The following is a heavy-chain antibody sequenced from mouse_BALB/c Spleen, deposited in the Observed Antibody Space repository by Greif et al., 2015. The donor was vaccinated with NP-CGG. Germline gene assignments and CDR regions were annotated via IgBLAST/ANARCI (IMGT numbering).Heavy chain of an antibody. CDR2: INPSTGYT. CDR1: GYTFTSYW. CDR3: ARGGWPFAY. J-gene: IGHJ3*01. Sequence: VKLVESGAELAKPGASVKMSCKASGYTFTSYWMHWVKQRPGQGLEWIGYINPSTGYTEYNQKFKDKATLTADKSSSTAYMQPSSLTSEDSAVYYCARGGWPFAYWGQGTLVTVSA. V-gene: IGHV1-7*01. D-gene: IGHD1-1*02.